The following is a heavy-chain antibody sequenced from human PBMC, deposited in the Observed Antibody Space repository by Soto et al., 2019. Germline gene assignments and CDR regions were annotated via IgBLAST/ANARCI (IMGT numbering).Heavy chain of an antibody. CDR3: AREPRGMDV. J-gene: IGHJ6*02. CDR2: ISAYNGNT. CDR1: GDTFNSYA. V-gene: IGHV1-18*01. Sequence: GASVKVSCKASGDTFNSYAVNWVRQAPGQGLEWMGWISAYNGNTNYAQKLQGRVTMTTDTSTSTAYMELRSLRSDDTAVYYCAREPRGMDVWGQGTTVTVSS.